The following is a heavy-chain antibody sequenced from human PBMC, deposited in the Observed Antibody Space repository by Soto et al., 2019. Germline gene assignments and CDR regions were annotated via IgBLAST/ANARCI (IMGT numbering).Heavy chain of an antibody. J-gene: IGHJ4*01. V-gene: IGHV1-18*01. CDR1: GYTFTSYG. CDR2: ISAHNGNT. Sequence: QVHLVQSGAEVKKPGASVKVSCKASGYTFTSYGITWVRQAPGQGLEWMGWISAHNGNTDYAQKLQGKVIVTRDTPTSTAYMELRSLRSDDTAVYYCARGSYGDYWGHGALVTVSS. D-gene: IGHD1-26*01. CDR3: ARGSYGDY.